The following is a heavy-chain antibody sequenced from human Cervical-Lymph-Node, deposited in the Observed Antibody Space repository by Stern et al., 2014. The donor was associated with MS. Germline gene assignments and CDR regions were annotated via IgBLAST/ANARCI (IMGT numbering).Heavy chain of an antibody. D-gene: IGHD3-3*01. V-gene: IGHV2-70*04. CDR1: GFSLSTSGRR. CDR2: IDWDDDK. CDR3: ARSPPYYEFWNDYYYFDY. J-gene: IGHJ4*02. Sequence: QVTLRESGPALVKPTQTLTLTCTFSGFSLSTSGRRVSWIRQPPGKALEWLARIDWDDDKFYSTSLKTRLTISKATSKNQVVLTMTNMDPVDTATYYCARSPPYYEFWNDYYYFDYWGQGTLVAVSS.